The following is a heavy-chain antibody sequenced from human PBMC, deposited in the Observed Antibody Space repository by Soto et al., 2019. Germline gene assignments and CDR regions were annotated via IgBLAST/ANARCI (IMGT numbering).Heavy chain of an antibody. D-gene: IGHD5-12*01. Sequence: ESGGGLVQPGGSLRLSCSASGFTFSSYAMHWVRQAPGKGLQYVSGIRGNGDPPFYADSVKGRFTISRDNSKNILYLQMSSLSADDTAVYYCVKSRGGNNFDFFDWGQGALVTVSS. V-gene: IGHV3-64D*06. CDR3: VKSRGGNNFDFFD. J-gene: IGHJ4*02. CDR1: GFTFSSYA. CDR2: IRGNGDPP.